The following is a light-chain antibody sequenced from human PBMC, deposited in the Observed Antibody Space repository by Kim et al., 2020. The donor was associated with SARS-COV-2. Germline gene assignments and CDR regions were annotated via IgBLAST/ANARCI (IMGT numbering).Light chain of an antibody. V-gene: IGLV2-14*01. CDR3: SSYTGSNTL. J-gene: IGLJ2*01. CDR2: DVT. CDR1: INDVGDYSY. Sequence: QSALTQPASVSGSPGQSITISCSGSINDVGDYSYVSWYRQHPGKAPQLMIYDVTKRPSGVSNRFSGSKSANAASLTISGLQAEDEADYYCSSYTGSNTLLGGGTQLTVL.